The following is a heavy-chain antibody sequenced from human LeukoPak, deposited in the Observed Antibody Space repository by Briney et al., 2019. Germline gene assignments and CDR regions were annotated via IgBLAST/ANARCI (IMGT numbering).Heavy chain of an antibody. CDR3: ARVGCSGGSCYSGWFDP. D-gene: IGHD2-15*01. J-gene: IGHJ5*02. CDR2: IYHSGST. CDR1: GGSISSGGYS. V-gene: IGHV4-30-2*01. Sequence: SETLSLTCAVSGGSISSGGYSWSWIRQPPGKGLEWIRYIYHSGSTYYNPSLKSRVTISVDRSKNQFSLKLSSVTAADTAVYYCARVGCSGGSCYSGWFDPWGQGTLVTVSS.